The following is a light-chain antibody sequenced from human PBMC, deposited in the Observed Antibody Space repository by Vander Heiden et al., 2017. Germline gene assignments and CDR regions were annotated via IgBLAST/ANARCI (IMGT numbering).Light chain of an antibody. CDR1: QSISSY. Sequence: DIQMTQSPSSLYASVGDRVTITCRASQSISSYLNWYQQKPGKAPKLLIYAASSLQRGVPSRFSGSGYGTDFTLTISSRQPEDFATYYGQQSDRNPRWTFGQGTKVEIK. V-gene: IGKV1-39*01. CDR2: AAS. J-gene: IGKJ1*01. CDR3: QQSDRNPRWT.